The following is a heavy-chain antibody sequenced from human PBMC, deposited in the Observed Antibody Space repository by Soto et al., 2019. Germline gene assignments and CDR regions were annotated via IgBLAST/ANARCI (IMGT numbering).Heavy chain of an antibody. CDR1: GYSFTSYG. Sequence: QVQLVQSAGEVKKPGASVKVSCKASGYSFTSYGISWVRRAPGQGLEWMGWISPYNGHTQFVERFQGRVTMTTDTSTKTTYMELRNLRSDDTANYYCARALTIVPATHPRLENYGMDVWGQGTTVIVSS. D-gene: IGHD2-2*01. V-gene: IGHV1-18*01. J-gene: IGHJ6*02. CDR3: ARALTIVPATHPRLENYGMDV. CDR2: ISPYNGHT.